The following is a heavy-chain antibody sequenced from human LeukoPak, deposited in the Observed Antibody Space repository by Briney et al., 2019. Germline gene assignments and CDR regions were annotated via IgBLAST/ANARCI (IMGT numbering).Heavy chain of an antibody. CDR1: GDSVSNNIAT. J-gene: IGHJ4*02. D-gene: IGHD3-10*01. CDR3: VRDSDDYYWALDF. V-gene: IGHV6-1*01. Sequence: SQTLSLTCAISGDSVSNNIATWNWVRQSPSRGLEWLGRTYYRSRWGNDYAISVKGRITINPDTSRNQSSLQLNSVTPGDTAVYYCVRDSDDYYWALDFWGQGTPVTVSS. CDR2: TYYRSRWGN.